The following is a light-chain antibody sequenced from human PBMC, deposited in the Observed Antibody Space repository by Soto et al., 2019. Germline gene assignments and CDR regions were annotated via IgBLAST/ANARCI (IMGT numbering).Light chain of an antibody. Sequence: EIVLTQSPATLSLSPGERATLSCRASQSVSSYLAWYQQKPGQATRLLIYDASNMATGIPARFSGSGSGTDFTLTISSLEPEDFAVYYCQQRSHWPPITFGQGTRQEI. CDR3: QQRSHWPPIT. J-gene: IGKJ5*01. CDR2: DAS. CDR1: QSVSSY. V-gene: IGKV3-11*01.